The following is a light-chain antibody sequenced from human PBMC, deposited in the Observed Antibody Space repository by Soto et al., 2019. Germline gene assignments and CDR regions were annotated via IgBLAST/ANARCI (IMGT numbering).Light chain of an antibody. CDR1: ISDVAGYNY. J-gene: IGLJ2*01. Sequence: QSALTQPRSVSGSPGQSGSISCTGTISDVAGYNYVSWYQHHPGKAPKLLISDVTKRPSWVPDRFSGSKSGNTASLTISELQAEAEADYYCSSYAGNNNLVFGGGTKLTVL. V-gene: IGLV2-11*01. CDR2: DVT. CDR3: SSYAGNNNLV.